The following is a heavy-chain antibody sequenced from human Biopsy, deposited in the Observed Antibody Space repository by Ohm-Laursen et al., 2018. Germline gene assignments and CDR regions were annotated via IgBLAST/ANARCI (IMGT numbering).Heavy chain of an antibody. D-gene: IGHD2-2*02. Sequence: TLSLTCGVYGGSFTDFYWNWIPQSPGKGLEWIGDVNHVGNADYNPSLRRRVSISADTSKNQFSLTLTSLTATDTAVYYCARGRRIVWRASAIDFPIGMEVWGQGTTVIVSS. CDR1: GGSFTDFY. CDR2: VNHVGNA. CDR3: ARGRRIVWRASAIDFPIGMEV. J-gene: IGHJ6*02. V-gene: IGHV4-34*01.